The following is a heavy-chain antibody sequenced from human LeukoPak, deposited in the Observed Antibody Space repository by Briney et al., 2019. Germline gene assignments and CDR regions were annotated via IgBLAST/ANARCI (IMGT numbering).Heavy chain of an antibody. CDR2: INTDGSIT. CDR1: GFTVSSNY. J-gene: IGHJ4*02. Sequence: PGGSLRLSCAASGFTVSSNYMSWVRHAPGKGLVWVSRINTDGSITNYADSVKGRFSISRDNAKNTLYLQMSSLRAEDTAVYYCARDRGPRTGFMVREAYDYWGQGTLVTVSS. V-gene: IGHV3-74*01. CDR3: ARDRGPRTGFMVREAYDY. D-gene: IGHD3-10*01.